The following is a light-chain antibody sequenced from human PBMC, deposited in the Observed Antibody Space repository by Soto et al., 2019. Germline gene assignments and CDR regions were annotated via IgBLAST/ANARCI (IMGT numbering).Light chain of an antibody. Sequence: EIVLTQSPATLSLSPGERATLSCRTSQSVSSSLAWYQHKPGQAPRLLIYDASNRATGIPARFSGSGSGTDFTLTISSLEPEDFTIYYFQQHADWPSFGGGTKVQIK. V-gene: IGKV3-11*01. CDR2: DAS. CDR1: QSVSSS. CDR3: QQHADWPS. J-gene: IGKJ4*01.